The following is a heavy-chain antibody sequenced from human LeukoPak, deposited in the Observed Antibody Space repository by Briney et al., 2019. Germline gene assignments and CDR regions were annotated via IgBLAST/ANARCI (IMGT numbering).Heavy chain of an antibody. Sequence: ASVKVSCKASGYTFTGYYMHWVRQAPGQGLECMGWINPNSGGTNYAQKFQGRVTMTRDTSISTAYMELSRLRSDDTAVYYCARDLYSSSWFWPFDYWGQGTLVTVSS. CDR2: INPNSGGT. CDR3: ARDLYSSSWFWPFDY. CDR1: GYTFTGYY. V-gene: IGHV1-2*02. J-gene: IGHJ4*02. D-gene: IGHD6-13*01.